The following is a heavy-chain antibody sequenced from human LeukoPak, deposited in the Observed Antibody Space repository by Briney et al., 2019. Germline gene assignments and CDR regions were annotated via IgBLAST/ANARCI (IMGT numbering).Heavy chain of an antibody. V-gene: IGHV4-34*01. CDR3: ARRLPPSTFDI. CDR2: IHPGGST. J-gene: IGHJ3*02. Sequence: PSETLSLTCAVYGRSLNNYFWSWIRQPPGKGLEWIGEIHPGGSTNYNPSLKSQITISVDTSKNHFSLKLNSVTAADTAVYYCARRLPPSTFDIWGQGTMVTVSS. CDR1: GRSLNNYF.